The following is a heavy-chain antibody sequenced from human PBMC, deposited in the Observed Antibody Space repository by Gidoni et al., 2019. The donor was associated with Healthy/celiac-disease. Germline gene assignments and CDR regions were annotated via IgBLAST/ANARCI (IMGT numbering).Heavy chain of an antibody. CDR2: IYHSGST. J-gene: IGHJ3*02. V-gene: IGHV4-4*02. Sequence: VQLQESGPGLVKPSGTLSLTCAVSGGSISRSNWWSWVRQPPGKGLEWIGEIYHSGSTNYNPSLKSRVTISVDKSKNQFSLKLSSVTAADTAVYYCARGFEDIVVVPAARAGAFDIWGQGTMVTVSS. D-gene: IGHD2-2*01. CDR3: ARGFEDIVVVPAARAGAFDI. CDR1: GGSISRSNW.